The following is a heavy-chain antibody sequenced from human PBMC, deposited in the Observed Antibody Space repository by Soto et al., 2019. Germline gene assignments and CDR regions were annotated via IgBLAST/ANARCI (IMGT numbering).Heavy chain of an antibody. CDR3: ARARTIVVVTAIPPEFDY. Sequence: AGESLKISCKGSGYSFTSYWIGWVRQMPGKGLEWMGIIYPGDSDTRYSPSFQGQVTISADKSISTAYLQWSSLKASDTAMYYCARARTIVVVTAIPPEFDYWGQGTLVTVSS. D-gene: IGHD2-21*02. J-gene: IGHJ4*02. CDR2: IYPGDSDT. V-gene: IGHV5-51*01. CDR1: GYSFTSYW.